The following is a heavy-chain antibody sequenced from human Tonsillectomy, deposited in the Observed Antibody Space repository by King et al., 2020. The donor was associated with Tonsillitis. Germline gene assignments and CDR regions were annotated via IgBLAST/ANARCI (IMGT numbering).Heavy chain of an antibody. D-gene: IGHD4-11*01. V-gene: IGHV1-2*02. CDR1: GYTFSDYF. Sequence: QLVQSGAEVKKPGASVKVSCKASGYTFSDYFMHWVRQAPGQGLEWMGWINPNSGGTNYAQKFQGRVTMTSDTSISTAYMELSGLKSDDTAVYYCARDGQATLTTLNYYYYMDVWGKGTTVTVSS. CDR2: INPNSGGT. J-gene: IGHJ6*03. CDR3: ARDGQATLTTLNYYYYMDV.